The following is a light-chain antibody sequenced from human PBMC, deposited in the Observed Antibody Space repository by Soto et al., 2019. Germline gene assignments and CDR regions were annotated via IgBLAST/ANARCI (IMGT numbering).Light chain of an antibody. Sequence: DIQMTQSPSSLSASVGDRVTITCRASQSISSYLNWYQQKPGKAPRLLIYAASSLQSGVPSRFSGSGSGTDFTFTISSLHPEDFATYYSQQSYGTHWTFGQGTKVDIK. CDR1: QSISSY. V-gene: IGKV1-39*01. J-gene: IGKJ1*01. CDR2: AAS. CDR3: QQSYGTHWT.